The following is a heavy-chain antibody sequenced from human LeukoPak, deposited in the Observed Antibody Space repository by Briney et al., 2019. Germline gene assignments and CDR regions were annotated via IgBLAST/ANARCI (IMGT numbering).Heavy chain of an antibody. CDR1: GFIFSSYA. J-gene: IGHJ4*02. CDR3: ARGLGYSYGYGIDY. Sequence: PGGSLRLSCAASGFIFSSYAMHWVRQAPGKGPEWVAIIWYDGSNKYYAESVEGRLTISRDNSKNTLYLQMNSLRAEDTAVYSCARGLGYSYGYGIDYWGQGTLVIASS. D-gene: IGHD5-18*01. CDR2: IWYDGSNK. V-gene: IGHV3-33*01.